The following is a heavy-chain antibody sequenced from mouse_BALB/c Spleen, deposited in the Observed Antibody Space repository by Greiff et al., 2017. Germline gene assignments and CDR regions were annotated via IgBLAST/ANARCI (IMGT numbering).Heavy chain of an antibody. CDR3: ARNYYRYDWFAY. CDR1: GFSLTSYG. J-gene: IGHJ3*01. D-gene: IGHD2-14*01. CDR2: IWSGGST. Sequence: QVHVKQSGPGLVQPSQSLSITCTVSGFSLTSYGVHWVRQSPGKGLEWLGVIWSGGSTDYNAAFISRLSISKDNSKSQVFFKMNSLQANDTAIYYCARNYYRYDWFAYWGQGTLVTVSA. V-gene: IGHV2-2*02.